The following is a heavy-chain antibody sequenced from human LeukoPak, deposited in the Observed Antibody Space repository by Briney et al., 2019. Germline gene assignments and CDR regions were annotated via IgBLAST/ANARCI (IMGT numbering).Heavy chain of an antibody. CDR3: ARDPSLGLEPSGLDI. Sequence: GGSLRLSCAASGFTFSDYYMSWIRQAPGKGLEWVSYISSSGSTIYYADSVKGRFTISRDNAKSSLYLQMNSLRAEDTAVYYCARDPSLGLEPSGLDIWGQGTMVTVSS. CDR1: GFTFSDYY. CDR2: ISSSGSTI. D-gene: IGHD1-1*01. V-gene: IGHV3-11*01. J-gene: IGHJ3*02.